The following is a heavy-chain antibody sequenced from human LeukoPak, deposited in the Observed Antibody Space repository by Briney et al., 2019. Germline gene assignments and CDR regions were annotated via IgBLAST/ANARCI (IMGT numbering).Heavy chain of an antibody. J-gene: IGHJ4*02. Sequence: SETLSLTCAVYGGSFSGYYWSWIRQPPGKGLEWIGEINHSGSTNYNPSLKSRVTISVDTSKNQFSLKLSSVTAADTAVYYCARGLLIAVAGTEAFDYWGQGTLVTVSS. CDR2: INHSGST. CDR3: ARGLLIAVAGTEAFDY. V-gene: IGHV4-34*01. D-gene: IGHD6-19*01. CDR1: GGSFSGYY.